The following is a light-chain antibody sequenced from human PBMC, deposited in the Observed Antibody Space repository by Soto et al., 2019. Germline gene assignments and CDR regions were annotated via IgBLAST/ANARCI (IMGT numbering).Light chain of an antibody. V-gene: IGKV3-20*01. CDR2: GAV. Sequence: EIVLTQSPGTLSLSPGERATLSCRASRSVTTYVAWYQQKPGQAPRLLIYGAVHRATGIPDRFIGSGSGTDFTLTISRLEPEDVAVFYCQQYDYSPRTFGPGTKLEIK. CDR1: RSVTTY. J-gene: IGKJ2*02. CDR3: QQYDYSPRT.